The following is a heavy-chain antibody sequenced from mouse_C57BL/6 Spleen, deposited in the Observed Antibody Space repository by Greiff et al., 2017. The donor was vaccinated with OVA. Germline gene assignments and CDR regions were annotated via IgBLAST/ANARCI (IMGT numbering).Heavy chain of an antibody. V-gene: IGHV2-6-1*01. CDR3: ARHVDGSTDAMDY. CDR1: GFSLTSYG. D-gene: IGHD2-3*01. J-gene: IGHJ4*01. Sequence: QVQLKESGPGLVAPSQSLSITCTVSGFSLTSYGVHWVRQPPGKGLEWLVVIWSDGSTTYNSALISGLSISKDNSKSQVFVEMNSLHTDDTDMYDGARHVDGSTDAMDYWGQGTSVTVSS. CDR2: IWSDGST.